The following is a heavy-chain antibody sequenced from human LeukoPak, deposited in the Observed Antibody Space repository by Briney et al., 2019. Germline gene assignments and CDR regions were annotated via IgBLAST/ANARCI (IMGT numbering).Heavy chain of an antibody. V-gene: IGHV3-66*01. Sequence: PGGSLRFYCAASGFTVSSNYMSWVRPAPGLGLEWVSVIYSGGSTYYADAVKGRFTISRDNSKNTLYLQMNSLRAADKAVYYCAWRLNYYYSSGYSMVVDYWGQGTLVTVSS. CDR1: GFTVSSNY. D-gene: IGHD3-22*01. CDR2: IYSGGST. J-gene: IGHJ4*02. CDR3: AWRLNYYYSSGYSMVVDY.